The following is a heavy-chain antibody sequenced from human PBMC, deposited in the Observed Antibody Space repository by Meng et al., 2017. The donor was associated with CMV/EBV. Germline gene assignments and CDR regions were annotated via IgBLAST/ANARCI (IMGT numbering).Heavy chain of an antibody. V-gene: IGHV1-69*10. Sequence: SVKVSCKTSGYTFSNFGIAWVRQAPGQGLEWMGGIIPILGIANYAQKFQGRVTITADKSTSTAYMELSSLRSEDTAVYYCARHHGSIAVAGTPPYSDYYGMDVWGQGTTVTVSS. J-gene: IGHJ6*02. CDR3: ARHHGSIAVAGTPPYSDYYGMDV. D-gene: IGHD6-19*01. CDR1: GYTFSNFG. CDR2: IIPILGIA.